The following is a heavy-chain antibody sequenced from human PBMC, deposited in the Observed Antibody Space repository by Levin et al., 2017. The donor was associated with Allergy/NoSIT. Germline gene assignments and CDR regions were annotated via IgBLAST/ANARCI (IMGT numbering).Heavy chain of an antibody. Sequence: ASVKVSCKASGYTFTDYFIHWVRQAPGQGLEWVGIINPSGGSTYYAPTFQGRATMTWDTSPNPFYMEVSGLKSEDTAVYYWAGERRPACLPHWGQGTLVTVSS. V-gene: IGHV1-46*01. CDR1: GYTFTDYF. CDR2: INPSGGST. CDR3: AGERRPACLPH. J-gene: IGHJ1*01.